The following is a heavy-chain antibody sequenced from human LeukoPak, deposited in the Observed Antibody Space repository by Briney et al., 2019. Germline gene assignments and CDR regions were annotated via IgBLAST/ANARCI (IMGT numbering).Heavy chain of an antibody. V-gene: IGHV4-34*01. D-gene: IGHD3-9*01. CDR2: INHGGTT. CDR1: GGSFGGYF. J-gene: IGHJ3*02. CDR3: ARVQSSWGGRYFDWLPAFDI. Sequence: SETLSLTCGVYGGSFGGYFWSWIRQTPGTGLEWIGDINHGGTTNYNPPLKSRVTISVDTSKNHYSLKMNSVTAADTAIYYCARVQSSWGGRYFDWLPAFDIWGQGAVVTVSS.